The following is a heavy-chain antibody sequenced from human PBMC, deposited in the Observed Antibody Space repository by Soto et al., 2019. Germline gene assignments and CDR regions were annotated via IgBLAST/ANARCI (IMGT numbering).Heavy chain of an antibody. J-gene: IGHJ4*02. CDR1: GFTFSSYT. D-gene: IGHD4-17*01. CDR3: AKDLRPDGVWDFDY. Sequence: EVQLLESGGGLVQPGGSLRLSCAASGFTFSSYTMNWVRQAPGKGLEWVSGINSGGRTYYAEYVKGRFTISRDDSKNTLYLQISSLRAEDTAVYYGAKDLRPDGVWDFDYWGQGTLVTGSS. V-gene: IGHV3-23*01. CDR2: INSGGRT.